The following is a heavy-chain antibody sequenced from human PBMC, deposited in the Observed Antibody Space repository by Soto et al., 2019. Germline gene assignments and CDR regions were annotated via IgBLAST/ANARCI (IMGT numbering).Heavy chain of an antibody. CDR1: GYTFTGYY. V-gene: IGHV1-2*02. CDR3: ARGVVVAATIDY. J-gene: IGHJ4*02. D-gene: IGHD2-15*01. CDR2: INPNSGGT. Sequence: ASVKVSCKASGYTFTGYYMHWVRQAPGQGLERMGWINPNSGGTNYAQKFQGRVTMTRDTSISTAYMELSRLRSDDTAVYYCARGVVVAATIDYWGQGTLVTVSS.